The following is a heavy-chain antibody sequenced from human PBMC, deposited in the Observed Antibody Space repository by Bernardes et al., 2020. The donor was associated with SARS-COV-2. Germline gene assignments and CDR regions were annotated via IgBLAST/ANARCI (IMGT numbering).Heavy chain of an antibody. D-gene: IGHD1-1*01. CDR2: ISGSVGTT. CDR3: AKFLAWSSPHRTGAATYFDC. J-gene: IGHJ4*02. CDR1: GFTVSSYA. V-gene: IGHV3-23*01. Sequence: GGSLSLSCEASGFTVSSYAMSRVRQAPGKGLEWVLRISGSVGTTFYADSVKGRFTISRDNSKNTLYLQMNSLRAEDTAIYYCAKFLAWSSPHRTGAATYFDCWGQGTLVTVSS.